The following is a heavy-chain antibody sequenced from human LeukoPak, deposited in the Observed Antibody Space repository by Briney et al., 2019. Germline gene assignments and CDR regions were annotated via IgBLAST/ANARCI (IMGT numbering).Heavy chain of an antibody. V-gene: IGHV3-7*01. J-gene: IGHJ3*02. CDR2: IKQDGSEK. CDR3: ARVNPLLAPGALDI. Sequence: PGGSLRLSCAASGFTFSSYWRSWVRQAPGKGLEWVANIKQDGSEKYYVDSVKGRFTISRDNVKNLLSLQMSSLRGEDTAVYYCARVNPLLAPGALDIWGQGTMVAVSS. CDR1: GFTFSSYW.